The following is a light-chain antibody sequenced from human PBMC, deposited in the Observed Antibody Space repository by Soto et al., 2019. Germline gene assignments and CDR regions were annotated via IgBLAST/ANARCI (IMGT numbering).Light chain of an antibody. V-gene: IGLV2-14*03. CDR2: DVS. CDR1: DTDIGGYNY. J-gene: IGLJ1*01. CDR3: SVYTRTSTYV. Sequence: QSALTQPASVSGSPGQSITVSCTGTDTDIGGYNYVSWYQQHPGQAPKLMIYDVSNRPSGVPDRFSGSRSGNTASLTISGLQHEDEGDYYCSVYTRTSTYVFGTGTKLTVL.